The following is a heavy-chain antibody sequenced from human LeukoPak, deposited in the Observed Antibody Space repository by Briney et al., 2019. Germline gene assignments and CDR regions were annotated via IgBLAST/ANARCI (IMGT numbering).Heavy chain of an antibody. J-gene: IGHJ4*02. D-gene: IGHD2-8*01. CDR2: ITASGNYT. Sequence: GGSLRLSYAASGFIFHTYAMSWVRQPPGKGLEWVSTITASGNYTAYADSVKGRFTISRDSSKNTVYLQMNSLRAEDTAVYYCARRTGALCTKSICRFDSWGQGTLVAVSS. V-gene: IGHV3-23*01. CDR3: ARRTGALCTKSICRFDS. CDR1: GFIFHTYA.